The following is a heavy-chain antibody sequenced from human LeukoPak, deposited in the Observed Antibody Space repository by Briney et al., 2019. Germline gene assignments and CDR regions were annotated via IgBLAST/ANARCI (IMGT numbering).Heavy chain of an antibody. Sequence: GGSLRLSCAASAFTFNIYAMHWVRQAPGKGLEWVAVISYDGSDKYYADSVKGRFTISRDNAKNSLYLQMNSLRAEDTAVYYCARHGSPGYSSGWYKYWGAFDIWGQGTMVTVSS. CDR3: ARHGSPGYSSGWYKYWGAFDI. J-gene: IGHJ3*02. V-gene: IGHV3-30*04. D-gene: IGHD6-19*01. CDR2: ISYDGSDK. CDR1: AFTFNIYA.